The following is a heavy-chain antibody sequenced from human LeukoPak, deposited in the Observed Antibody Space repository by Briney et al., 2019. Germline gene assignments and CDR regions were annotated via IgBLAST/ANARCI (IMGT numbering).Heavy chain of an antibody. CDR3: AGPLNGMDV. D-gene: IGHD3-9*01. V-gene: IGHV4-39*01. Sequence: SETLSLTCTVSGGSISSSSYYWGWIRQPPGKGLEWIGSIYYSGGTYYNPSLKSRVTISVDTSKNQFSLKLSSVTAADTAVYYCAGPLNGMDVWGQGTTVTVSS. J-gene: IGHJ6*02. CDR2: IYYSGGT. CDR1: GGSISSSSYY.